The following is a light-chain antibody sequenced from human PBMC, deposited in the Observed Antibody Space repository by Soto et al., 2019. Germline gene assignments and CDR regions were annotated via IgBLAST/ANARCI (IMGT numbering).Light chain of an antibody. CDR3: RQYGSSPALT. Sequence: EIVLTQSPGTLSLSPGERATLSCRASQSVSSSYLAWYQQKPGQAPRLLIYGASSRATGIPDRFSGSGSGTDFTLTISSREPEDLAGNYCRQYGSSPALTFGGGPRWRSN. V-gene: IGKV3-20*01. CDR1: QSVSSSY. CDR2: GAS. J-gene: IGKJ4*01.